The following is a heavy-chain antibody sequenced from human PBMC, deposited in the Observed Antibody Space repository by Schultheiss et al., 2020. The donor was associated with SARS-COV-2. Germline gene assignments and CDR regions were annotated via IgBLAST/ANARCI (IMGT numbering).Heavy chain of an antibody. CDR2: ISGSGGST. CDR3: ARGGTYGMDV. D-gene: IGHD3-16*01. V-gene: IGHV3-23*01. CDR1: GFTFSSYE. Sequence: GESLKISCAASGFTFSSYEMNWVRQAPGKGLEWVSAISGSGGSTYYADSVKGRFTISRDNSKNTLYLQMNSLRAEDTAVYYCARGGTYGMDVWGQGTTVTVSS. J-gene: IGHJ6*02.